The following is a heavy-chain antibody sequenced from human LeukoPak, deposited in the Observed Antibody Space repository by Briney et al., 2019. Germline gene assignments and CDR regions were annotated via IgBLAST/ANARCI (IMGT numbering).Heavy chain of an antibody. CDR1: GGSIISYY. Sequence: SETLSLTCTVSGGSIISYYWSWIRQPAGTAVEWIGRIYTSGTITYNPSLKSRVTMSVDTSKNQFSLKLSSVTAADTAVYYCARDSGTTGEVKFDPWGQGTLVTVSS. V-gene: IGHV4-4*07. J-gene: IGHJ5*02. CDR3: ARDSGTTGEVKFDP. D-gene: IGHD3-10*01. CDR2: IYTSGTI.